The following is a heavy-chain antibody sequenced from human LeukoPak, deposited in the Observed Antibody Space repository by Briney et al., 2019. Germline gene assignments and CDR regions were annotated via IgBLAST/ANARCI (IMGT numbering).Heavy chain of an antibody. J-gene: IGHJ4*02. CDR2: INPSGGST. CDR3: AKDRETAYDFWSGYPFDY. CDR1: GYTFTSYY. D-gene: IGHD3-3*01. Sequence: ASVKVSCKASGYTFTSYYMHWVRQAPGQGLEWMGIINPSGGSTSYAQKFQGRVTMTRDTSTSTVYMELSSLRAEDTAVYYCAKDRETAYDFWSGYPFDYWGQGTLVTVSS. V-gene: IGHV1-46*01.